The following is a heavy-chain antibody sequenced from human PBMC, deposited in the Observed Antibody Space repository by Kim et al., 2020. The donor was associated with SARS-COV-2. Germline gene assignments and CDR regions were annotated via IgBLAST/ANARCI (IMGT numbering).Heavy chain of an antibody. D-gene: IGHD3-10*01. J-gene: IGHJ4*02. V-gene: IGHV3-7*01. Sequence: YYVDTVKGRLTISRDNAKNSLYLQMNSLRAEDTAVYYCARGRGSGIYSSRWGQGTLVTVSS. CDR3: ARGRGSGIYSSR.